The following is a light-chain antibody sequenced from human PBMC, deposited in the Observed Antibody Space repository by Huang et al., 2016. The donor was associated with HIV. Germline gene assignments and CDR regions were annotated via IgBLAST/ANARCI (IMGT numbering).Light chain of an antibody. CDR2: AAS. V-gene: IGKV1-6*01. J-gene: IGKJ1*01. CDR1: QGIRND. Sequence: AIQMTQSPSSLSASVGDKVTITCRASQGIRNDLGWYQQRPGKSHKLLIYAASSLQGGVPSRFNGSGSYTDFTLTINSLQPEDFATYYCLQDYNHPRTFGQGTKVEFK. CDR3: LQDYNHPRT.